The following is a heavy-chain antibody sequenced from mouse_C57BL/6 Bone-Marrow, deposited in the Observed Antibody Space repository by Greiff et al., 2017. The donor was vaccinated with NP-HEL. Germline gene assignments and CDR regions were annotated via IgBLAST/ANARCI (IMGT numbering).Heavy chain of an antibody. CDR1: GYTFTSYT. Sequence: VQLQQSGAELARPGASVKMSCKASGYTFTSYTMHWVKQRPGQGLEWIGYINPSSGYTKYNQKFKDKATLTADKSSRTAYMQLSSLTSEDSAVYYCARKIDYFYAMDYWGQGTSVTVSS. V-gene: IGHV1-4*01. J-gene: IGHJ4*01. CDR2: INPSSGYT. CDR3: ARKIDYFYAMDY. D-gene: IGHD1-1*01.